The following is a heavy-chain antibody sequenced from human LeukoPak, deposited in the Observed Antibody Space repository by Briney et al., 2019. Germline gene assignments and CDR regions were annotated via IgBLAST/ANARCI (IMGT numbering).Heavy chain of an antibody. V-gene: IGHV3-74*01. D-gene: IGHD1-26*01. J-gene: IGHJ4*02. CDR3: ARDRGALDY. CDR2: INSDGSVT. Sequence: NYYMHWRRKATRKGLVWVSRINSDGSVTRYADSVKGRFTISRDNAKNTVFLQMNSLRTEDTAVYYCARDRGALDYWGQGTLVTVSS. CDR1: NYY.